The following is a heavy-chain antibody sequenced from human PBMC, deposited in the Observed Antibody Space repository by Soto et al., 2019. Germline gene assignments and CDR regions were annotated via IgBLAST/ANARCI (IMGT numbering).Heavy chain of an antibody. V-gene: IGHV4-39*07. CDR3: ASQCGWGTGYYGMDV. J-gene: IGHJ6*02. CDR1: GGSISSSSYY. CDR2: IYYSGST. D-gene: IGHD2-8*02. Sequence: SETLSLTCTVSGGSISSSSYYWGWIRQPPGKGLEWIGRIYYSGSTYYNPSLKSRVTISVDTSKNQFSLKLSSVTAADTAVYYCASQCGWGTGYYGMDVWGQGTTVTVSS.